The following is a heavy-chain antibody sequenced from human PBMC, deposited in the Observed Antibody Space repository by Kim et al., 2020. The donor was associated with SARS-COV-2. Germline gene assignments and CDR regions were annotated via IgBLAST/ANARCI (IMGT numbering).Heavy chain of an antibody. CDR3: ARDSEITMVQGVIGDYYYGMDV. CDR1: GGTFSSYA. J-gene: IGHJ6*02. D-gene: IGHD3-10*01. V-gene: IGHV1-69*13. Sequence: SVKVSCKASGGTFSSYAISWVRQAPGQGLEWMGGIIPIFGTANYAQKFQGRVTITADESTSTAYMELSSLRSEDTAVYYCARDSEITMVQGVIGDYYYGMDVWGQGTTVTVSS. CDR2: IIPIFGTA.